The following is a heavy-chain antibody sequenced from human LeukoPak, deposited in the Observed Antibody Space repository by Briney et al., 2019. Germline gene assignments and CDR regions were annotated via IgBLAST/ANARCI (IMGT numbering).Heavy chain of an antibody. CDR3: AELGITMIGGV. D-gene: IGHD3-10*02. J-gene: IGHJ6*04. CDR1: GFTFSSYG. CDR2: IKEDGSEK. Sequence: GGSLRLSCATSGFTFSSYGMHWVRQAPGKGLEWVGNIKEDGSEKNYVDSVKGRFTISRDNAKNSLYLQMNSLRAEDTAVYYCAELGITMIGGVWGKGTTVTISS. V-gene: IGHV3-7*01.